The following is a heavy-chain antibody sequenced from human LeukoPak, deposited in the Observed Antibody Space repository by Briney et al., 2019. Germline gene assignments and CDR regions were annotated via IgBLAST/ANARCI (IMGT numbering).Heavy chain of an antibody. J-gene: IGHJ4*02. CDR1: GFTVSDNY. D-gene: IGHD3-16*01. V-gene: IGHV3-53*01. Sequence: GGSLRLSCAASGFTVSDNYLSWVRLAPGKGLQWVSFINSGGYTSYADSVKGRFTISRDNSKNTLYLQLNNLRADDTAVYYCARRPVNAYSFDSWGQGTLVTVSS. CDR3: ARRPVNAYSFDS. CDR2: INSGGYT.